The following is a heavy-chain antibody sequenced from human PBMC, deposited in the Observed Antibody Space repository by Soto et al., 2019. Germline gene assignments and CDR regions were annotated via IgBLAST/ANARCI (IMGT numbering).Heavy chain of an antibody. Sequence: WVSLRLSCPASRLTFSGYGLHWLRQAPGKRLEWLTCITHDGSKTYYADSVKGSFTISRDNAKNTQYLKMKSMRDEDTALYYCVKDQGLVFGYFTSWGQGALVTVAS. J-gene: IGHJ4*02. CDR3: VKDQGLVFGYFTS. D-gene: IGHD3-10*02. V-gene: IGHV3-30*18. CDR2: ITHDGSKT. CDR1: RLTFSGYG.